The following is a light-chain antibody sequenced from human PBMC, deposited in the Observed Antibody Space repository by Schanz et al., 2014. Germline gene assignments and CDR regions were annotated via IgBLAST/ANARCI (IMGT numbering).Light chain of an antibody. CDR1: SSDVGGYNY. V-gene: IGLV2-14*01. CDR2: DVS. CDR3: SSYAGSGLYV. J-gene: IGLJ1*01. Sequence: QSVLTQPASVSGSPGQSITISCTGTSSDVGGYNYVSWYQQHPGKAPKLMIYDVSNRPSGVSNRFSGSKSGNTASLTISGLQAEDEADYYCSSYAGSGLYVFGTGTKLTVL.